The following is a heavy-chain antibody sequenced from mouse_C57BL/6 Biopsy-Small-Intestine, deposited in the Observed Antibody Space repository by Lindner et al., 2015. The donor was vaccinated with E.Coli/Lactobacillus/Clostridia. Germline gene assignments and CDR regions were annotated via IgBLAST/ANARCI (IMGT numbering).Heavy chain of an antibody. CDR1: GYIFTSYG. CDR2: IYPRSGNT. Sequence: VQLQESGAELARPGASVKLSCKASGYIFTSYGISWVKQRTGQGLEWIGDIYPRSGNTYYNEKFKDKATLTADKSSSTAYMELRSLTSEDSAVYFCARWDYTNYPWYFDVWGTGTTVTVSS. J-gene: IGHJ1*03. CDR3: ARWDYTNYPWYFDV. D-gene: IGHD2-5*01. V-gene: IGHV1-81*01.